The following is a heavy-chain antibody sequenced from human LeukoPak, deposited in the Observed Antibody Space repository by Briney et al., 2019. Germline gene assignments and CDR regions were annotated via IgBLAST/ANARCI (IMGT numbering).Heavy chain of an antibody. CDR3: AREASGIAAAGTDFDY. D-gene: IGHD6-13*01. Sequence: SETLSLTCTVSGGSISSYYWSWIRQPAGKGLEWIGRIYTSGSTNYNPSLKSRVTMSVDTSKNQFTLKLSSVTAADTAVYYCAREASGIAAAGTDFDYWGQGTLVTVSS. J-gene: IGHJ4*02. V-gene: IGHV4-4*07. CDR1: GGSISSYY. CDR2: IYTSGST.